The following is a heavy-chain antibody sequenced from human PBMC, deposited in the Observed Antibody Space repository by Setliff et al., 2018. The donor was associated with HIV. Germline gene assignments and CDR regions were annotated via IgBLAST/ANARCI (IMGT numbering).Heavy chain of an antibody. CDR3: ARLHLRVPPSIFDY. J-gene: IGHJ4*02. CDR2: ISHTGNI. D-gene: IGHD2-2*01. V-gene: IGHV4-34*01. CDR1: GGSLRGYY. Sequence: ETLSLTCAVYGGSLRGYYWSWVRQSLLKGLEWIGEISHTGNINYNTALSNRVTVSVDTSKNQFSLKLTSVTAADTAVYFCARLHLRVPPSIFDYWSPGTMVTVSS.